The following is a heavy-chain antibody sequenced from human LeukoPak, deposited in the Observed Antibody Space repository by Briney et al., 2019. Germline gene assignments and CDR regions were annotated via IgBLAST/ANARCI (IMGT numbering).Heavy chain of an antibody. D-gene: IGHD5-24*01. CDR2: IKSKIDGGTT. V-gene: IGHV3-15*07. J-gene: IGHJ6*02. Sequence: GGSLRLSCAASGFIFGNAWMNWVRQAPGKGLEWVGHIKSKIDGGTTEYAAPVKGRFTISRDDSKNTLYLQINSQKTEDTAVYYCTKERYWRDGYNTGYYYGMDVWGQGTTVTVS. CDR1: GFIFGNAW. CDR3: TKERYWRDGYNTGYYYGMDV.